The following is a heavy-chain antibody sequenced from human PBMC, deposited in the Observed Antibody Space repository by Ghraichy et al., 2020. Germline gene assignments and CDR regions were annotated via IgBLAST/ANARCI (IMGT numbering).Heavy chain of an antibody. J-gene: IGHJ4*02. CDR3: ARVPKLGMGPYFDY. D-gene: IGHD7-27*01. CDR1: GFTFSSYA. CDR2: ISYDGSNK. V-gene: IGHV3-30-3*01. Sequence: GGSLRLSCAASGFTFSSYAMHWVRQAPGKGLEWVAVISYDGSNKYYADSVKGRFTISRDNSKNTLYLQMNSLRAEDTAVYYCARVPKLGMGPYFDYWGQGTLVTVSS.